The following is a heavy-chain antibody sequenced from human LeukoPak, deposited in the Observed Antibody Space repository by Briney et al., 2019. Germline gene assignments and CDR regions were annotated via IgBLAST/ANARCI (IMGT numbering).Heavy chain of an antibody. CDR1: GGSISSSSYY. J-gene: IGHJ4*02. V-gene: IGHV4-39*07. Sequence: PSETLSLTCTASGGSISSSSYYWGWIRQPPGEGLEWIGSIYYSGSTYYNPSLKSRVTISVDTSKNQFSLKLSSVTAADTAVYYCARGLRLSYGDYVRGSYYFDYWGQGTLVTVSS. CDR3: ARGLRLSYGDYVRGSYYFDY. D-gene: IGHD4-17*01. CDR2: IYYSGST.